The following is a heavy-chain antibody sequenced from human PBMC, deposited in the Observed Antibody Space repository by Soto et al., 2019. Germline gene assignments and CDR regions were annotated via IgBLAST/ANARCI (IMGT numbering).Heavy chain of an antibody. V-gene: IGHV1-69*12. CDR2: IIPIFGTA. CDR3: ARESRYCSGGSCYFLPGIDY. J-gene: IGHJ4*02. D-gene: IGHD2-15*01. Sequence: QGQLVQSGAEVKKPGSSVKVSCKASGGTFSSYAISWVRQAPGQGLEWMGGIIPIFGTANYAQKFQGRVTITADESTSIAYMELSSLRSEDTAVYYCARESRYCSGGSCYFLPGIDYWGQGTLGTVSS. CDR1: GGTFSSYA.